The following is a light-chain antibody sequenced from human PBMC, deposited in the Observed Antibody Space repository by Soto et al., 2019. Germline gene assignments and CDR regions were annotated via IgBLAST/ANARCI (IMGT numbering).Light chain of an antibody. V-gene: IGLV2-14*01. CDR1: SSYVGGYNY. CDR3: SSYTSSSTGV. CDR2: DVS. J-gene: IGLJ1*01. Sequence: QSALTQPASVSGSPGQSITISCTGTSSYVGGYNYVSWYQQHPGKAPKLMIYDVSNRPSGVSNRFSGSKSGNTASLTISGLQAEDEADYYCSSYTSSSTGVFGTGTKLTVL.